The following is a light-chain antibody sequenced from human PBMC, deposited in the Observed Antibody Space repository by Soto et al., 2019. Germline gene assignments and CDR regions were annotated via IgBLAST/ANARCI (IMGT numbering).Light chain of an antibody. CDR3: QQRGHWPLT. CDR1: QNVDTY. V-gene: IGKV3-11*01. J-gene: IGKJ4*01. Sequence: EVVLTQSPATLSLSPGERVTLSCRTSQNVDTYLTWYQQKPGQAPRLLIYDASSRATGIPARFSGSGSGTDFTLSIRSLEPEDFAVYYCQQRGHWPLTFGGGTKVEIK. CDR2: DAS.